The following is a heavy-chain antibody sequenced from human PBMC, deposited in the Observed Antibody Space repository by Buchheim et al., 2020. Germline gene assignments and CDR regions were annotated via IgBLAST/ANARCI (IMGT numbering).Heavy chain of an antibody. CDR2: ISYDGSNK. V-gene: IGHV3-30*04. CDR3: ARARHTAMAYFDY. CDR1: GFTFSSYA. Sequence: QVQLVESGGGVVQPGRSLRLSCAASGFTFSSYAMHWVRQAPGKGLEWVAVISYDGSNKYYADSVKGRFTISRDNSKNTLSLQMNSLRAEDTAVYYCARARHTAMAYFDYWGQGTL. J-gene: IGHJ4*02. D-gene: IGHD5-18*01.